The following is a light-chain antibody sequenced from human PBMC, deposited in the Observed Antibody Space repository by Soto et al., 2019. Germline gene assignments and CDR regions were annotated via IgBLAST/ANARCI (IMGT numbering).Light chain of an antibody. J-gene: IGKJ2*01. CDR2: WAS. CDR1: QSVLYSSNNKNY. Sequence: EIVMTQSPDSLAVSLGERATIYCKSSQSVLYSSNNKNYLAWYQQKPGQPPKLLIFWASTRESGVPDRFSGSGSGTDFTLTISSLQAEDVAVYYCQQYYNTPYTFGQGTKLEIK. CDR3: QQYYNTPYT. V-gene: IGKV4-1*01.